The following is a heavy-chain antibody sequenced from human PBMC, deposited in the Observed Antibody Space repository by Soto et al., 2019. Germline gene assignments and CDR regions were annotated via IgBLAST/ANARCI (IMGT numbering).Heavy chain of an antibody. J-gene: IGHJ6*02. D-gene: IGHD3-10*01. Sequence: SGKVSCKASGGTFSSYAISWVRQAPGQGLEWMGGIIPIFGTANYAQKFQGRVTITADESTSTAYMELSSLRSEDTAVYYCARSSGSGTYPHYYYGMDVWGQGTTVPVS. CDR1: GGTFSSYA. CDR2: IIPIFGTA. CDR3: ARSSGSGTYPHYYYGMDV. V-gene: IGHV1-69*13.